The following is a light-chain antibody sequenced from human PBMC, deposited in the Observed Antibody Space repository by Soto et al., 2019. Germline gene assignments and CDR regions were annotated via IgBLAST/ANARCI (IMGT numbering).Light chain of an antibody. CDR1: SSDVGGYTL. CDR3: VSYTSTSTWV. V-gene: IGLV2-14*03. Sequence: QSALTQPASVSGSPGQSITISCTGASSDVGGYTLVSWYQHHPGKAPKVMIYDVSNRPSGVSNRFSGSKSGNTASLTISGLQAEDEADYYCVSYTSTSTWVFGGGTKVTVL. CDR2: DVS. J-gene: IGLJ3*02.